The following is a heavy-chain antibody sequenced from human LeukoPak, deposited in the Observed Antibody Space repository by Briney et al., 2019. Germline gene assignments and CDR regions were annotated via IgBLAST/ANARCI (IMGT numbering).Heavy chain of an antibody. V-gene: IGHV4-39*07. CDR3: AREGIQLRLGAFDI. J-gene: IGHJ3*02. D-gene: IGHD5-18*01. CDR2: IYYSGST. CDR1: GGSISSSSYY. Sequence: PSETLSLTCTVSGGSISSSSYYWGWIRQPPGKGLEWIGSIYYSGSTYYNPSLKSRVTISVDTSKNQFSLKLSSVTAADTAVYYCAREGIQLRLGAFDIWGQGTMVTVSS.